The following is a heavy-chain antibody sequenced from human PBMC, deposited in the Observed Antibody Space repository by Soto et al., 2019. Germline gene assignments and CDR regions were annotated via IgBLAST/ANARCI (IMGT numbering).Heavy chain of an antibody. CDR3: AREFELYGDYGHAFDI. V-gene: IGHV4-61*01. CDR1: GGSVSSGSYY. CDR2: IYYSGST. Sequence: SETLSLTCTVSGGSVSSGSYYWSWIRQPPGKGLEWIGYIYYSGSTNYNPSLKSRVTISVDTSKNQFSLKLSSVTAADTAVYYCAREFELYGDYGHAFDIWGQGTMVTVSS. D-gene: IGHD4-17*01. J-gene: IGHJ3*02.